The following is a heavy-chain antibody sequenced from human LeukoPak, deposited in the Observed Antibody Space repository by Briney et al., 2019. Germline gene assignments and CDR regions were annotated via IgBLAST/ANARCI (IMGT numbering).Heavy chain of an antibody. CDR2: ISYDGSNK. Sequence: GGSLRLSCAASGFTFSSYGMHWVRQAPGKGLEWVAVISYDGSNKYFADSVKGRFTISRDNSKNTLYLQMSSLRAEDTAVHYCVTRPVAGLTWGQGTLVTVSS. CDR1: GFTFSSYG. CDR3: VTRPVAGLT. D-gene: IGHD6-19*01. V-gene: IGHV3-30*03. J-gene: IGHJ5*02.